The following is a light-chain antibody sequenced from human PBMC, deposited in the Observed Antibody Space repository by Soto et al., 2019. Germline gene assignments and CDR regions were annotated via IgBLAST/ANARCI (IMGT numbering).Light chain of an antibody. Sequence: QSALTQPASVSGSAGQSITISCTGTSSDVGGYNYVSWYQQHPGKAPKLMIYDVSNRPSGVSNRFSGYKSGNTASLTISGLQAEDDADYYCCSYTSSRTLVVFGGGTKLTVL. CDR2: DVS. J-gene: IGLJ2*01. CDR3: CSYTSSRTLVV. CDR1: SSDVGGYNY. V-gene: IGLV2-14*01.